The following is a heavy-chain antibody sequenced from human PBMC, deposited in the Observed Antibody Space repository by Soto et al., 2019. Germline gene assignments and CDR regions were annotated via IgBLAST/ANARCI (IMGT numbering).Heavy chain of an antibody. CDR3: ARLEHNVGPHDY. D-gene: IGHD1-1*01. Sequence: QVQLAQSGAEVKKPGASVTVSCKASGYTFSSYGISWVRQAPGQGLEWVGWISVHNGYTKYATELQGRVTMTTDTSTSTAYMELRSLRSDGAAVYFCARLEHNVGPHDYWGQGTLVTVTS. J-gene: IGHJ4*02. V-gene: IGHV1-18*01. CDR1: GYTFSSYG. CDR2: ISVHNGYT.